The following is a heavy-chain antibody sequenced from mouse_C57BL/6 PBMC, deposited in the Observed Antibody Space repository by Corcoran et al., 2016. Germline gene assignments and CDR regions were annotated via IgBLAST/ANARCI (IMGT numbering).Heavy chain of an antibody. CDR3: ASPIYYDYARGAMDY. CDR1: GYTFTDYY. J-gene: IGHJ4*01. Sequence: EVQLQQSGPELVKPGASVKISCKASGYTFTDYYMNWVKQSHGKSLEWIGDINPNNGGTSYNQKFKGKATLTVDKSSSTAYMELRSLTSEDSAVYYCASPIYYDYARGAMDYWGQGTSVTVSS. V-gene: IGHV1-26*01. CDR2: INPNNGGT. D-gene: IGHD2-4*01.